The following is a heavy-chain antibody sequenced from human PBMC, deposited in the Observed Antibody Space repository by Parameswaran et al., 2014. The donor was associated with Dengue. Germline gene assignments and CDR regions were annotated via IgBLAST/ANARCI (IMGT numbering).Heavy chain of an antibody. Sequence: GGSLRLSCAASGFTFSSYDMHWVRQATGKGLEWVSAIGTAGDTYYPGSVKGRFTISRENAKNSLYLQMNSLRAGDTAVYYCARGSDSSGHRDDAFDIWGQGTMVTVSS. D-gene: IGHD3-22*01. J-gene: IGHJ3*02. CDR3: ARGSDSSGHRDDAFDI. CDR1: GFTFSSYD. CDR2: IGTAGDT. V-gene: IGHV3-13*01.